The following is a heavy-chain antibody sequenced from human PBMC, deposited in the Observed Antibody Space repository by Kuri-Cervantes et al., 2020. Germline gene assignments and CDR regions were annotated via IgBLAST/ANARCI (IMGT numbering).Heavy chain of an antibody. V-gene: IGHV3-74*01. CDR3: ARDRPITMTVDDYYYYGMDV. CDR1: GFTFSSYW. J-gene: IGHJ6*02. CDR2: INSDGSST. D-gene: IGHD3-22*01. Sequence: LSLTCAASGFTFSSYWMHWVRQAPGKGLVWVSRINSDGSSTSYADSVKGRFTISRDNAKNTLYLQMNSLRAEDTAVYYCARDRPITMTVDDYYYYGMDVWGQGTTVTVSS.